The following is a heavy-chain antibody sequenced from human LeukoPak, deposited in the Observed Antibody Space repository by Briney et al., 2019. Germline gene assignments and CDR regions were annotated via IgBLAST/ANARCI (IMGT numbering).Heavy chain of an antibody. D-gene: IGHD2-15*01. CDR3: ATSRVVVVAANLKSYYFDY. CDR1: GFTFDDYG. V-gene: IGHV3-20*04. CDR2: INWNGGST. Sequence: GGFLRLSCAASGFTFDDYGMSWVRQPPGKGMEWVSGINWNGGSTGYADSVKGRFTISRDNAKNSLYLQMNSLRAEDTALYYCATSRVVVVAANLKSYYFDYWGQGTLVTVSS. J-gene: IGHJ4*02.